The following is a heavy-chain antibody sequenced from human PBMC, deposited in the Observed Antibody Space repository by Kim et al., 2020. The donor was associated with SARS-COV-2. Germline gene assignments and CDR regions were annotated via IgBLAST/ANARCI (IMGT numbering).Heavy chain of an antibody. CDR1: GGSISSSSYY. CDR3: ARLYDYGDYEALFDY. D-gene: IGHD4-17*01. CDR2: IYYSGST. V-gene: IGHV4-39*01. J-gene: IGHJ4*02. Sequence: SETLSLTCTVSGGSISSSSYYWGWIRQPPGKGLEWIGSIYYSGSTYYNPSLKSRVTISVDTSKNQFSLKLSSVTAADTAVYYWARLYDYGDYEALFDYWGQGTPVTVSS.